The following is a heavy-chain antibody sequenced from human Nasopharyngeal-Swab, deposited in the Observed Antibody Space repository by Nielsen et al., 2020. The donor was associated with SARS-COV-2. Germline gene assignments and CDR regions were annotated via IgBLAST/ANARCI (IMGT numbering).Heavy chain of an antibody. CDR3: AKDHQLIRNYYYHDMDV. Sequence: PGKGLEWMAVISYDGIKKYYADSVKGRFTLSRDNSKNTLYLQMNSLRTEDTAVYYCAKDHQLIRNYYYHDMDVWGQGTTVTVSS. CDR2: ISYDGIKK. D-gene: IGHD2-8*01. V-gene: IGHV3-30*18. J-gene: IGHJ6*02.